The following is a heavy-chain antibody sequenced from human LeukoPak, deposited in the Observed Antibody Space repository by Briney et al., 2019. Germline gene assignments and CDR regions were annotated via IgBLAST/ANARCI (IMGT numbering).Heavy chain of an antibody. CDR3: AKDLGGSSSNYYYYYMDV. Sequence: GGSVRLSCAASGFTFSSYAMSWVRQAPGKGLEWVSAISGSGGSTYYAGSVKGRFTISRDNSKNTLYLQMNSLRAEDTAVYYCAKDLGGSSSNYYYYYMDVWGKGTTVTVSS. CDR2: ISGSGGST. V-gene: IGHV3-23*01. CDR1: GFTFSSYA. J-gene: IGHJ6*03. D-gene: IGHD6-13*01.